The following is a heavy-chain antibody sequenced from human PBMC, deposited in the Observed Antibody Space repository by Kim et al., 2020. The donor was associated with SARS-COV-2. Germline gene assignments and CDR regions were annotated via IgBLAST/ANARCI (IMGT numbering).Heavy chain of an antibody. CDR2: ISAYNGNT. CDR1: GYTFTSQG. V-gene: IGHV1-18*01. D-gene: IGHD1-1*01. J-gene: IGHJ5*02. CDR3: AREVQSNWFDH. Sequence: ASVKVSCKASGYTFTSQGISWVRQAPGQGLEWMGWISAYNGNTNYAQKLQGRVTMTTDTSTSTDYMELRSLRSDDTAVYYCAREVQSNWFDHWGQGTLVTVSS.